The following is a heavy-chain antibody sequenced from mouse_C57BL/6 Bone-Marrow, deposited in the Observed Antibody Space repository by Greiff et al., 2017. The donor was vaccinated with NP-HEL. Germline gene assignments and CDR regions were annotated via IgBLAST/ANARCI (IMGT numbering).Heavy chain of an antibody. CDR1: GFSFNTYA. Sequence: VQLKESGGGLVQPKGSLKLSCAASGFSFNTYAMNWVRQAPGKGLEWVARIRSKSNNYATYYADSVKGRFTISRDDSESMLYLQMNNLKTEDTAMYCCVRHDAYYGRFDYWGQGTTLTVSS. V-gene: IGHV10-1*01. J-gene: IGHJ2*01. CDR2: IRSKSNNYAT. D-gene: IGHD1-1*01. CDR3: VRHDAYYGRFDY.